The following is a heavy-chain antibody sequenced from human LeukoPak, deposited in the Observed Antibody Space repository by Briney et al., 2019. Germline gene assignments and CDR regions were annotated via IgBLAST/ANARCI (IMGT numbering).Heavy chain of an antibody. CDR1: GFTFSHYG. D-gene: IGHD5-18*01. CDR3: ARSGIQPPALDY. Sequence: GGSLRLSCAASGFTFSHYGMHWVRQAPGKGLEWVAVISYDGSNKYYADSVKGRFTISRDNSKNTLYLQMNSLRAEDTAVYYCARSGIQPPALDYWGQGTLVTVSS. CDR2: ISYDGSNK. V-gene: IGHV3-30*19. J-gene: IGHJ4*02.